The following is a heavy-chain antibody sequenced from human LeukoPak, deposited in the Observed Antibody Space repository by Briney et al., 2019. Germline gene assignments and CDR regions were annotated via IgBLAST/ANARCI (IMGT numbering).Heavy chain of an antibody. D-gene: IGHD2-15*01. CDR1: GFTFSVYS. CDR2: IYSGGST. J-gene: IGHJ6*02. V-gene: IGHV3-66*01. CDR3: ARAKWSVDYYGMDV. Sequence: PGGSLRLSCAASGFTFSVYSMNWVRQAPGKGLEWVSVIYSGGSTYYADSVKGRFTISRDNSKNTLYLQVNSLRAEDTAVYYCARAKWSVDYYGMDVWGQGTTVTVSS.